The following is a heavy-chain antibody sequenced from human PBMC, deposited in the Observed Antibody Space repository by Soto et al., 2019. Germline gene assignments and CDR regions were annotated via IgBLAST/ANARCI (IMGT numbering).Heavy chain of an antibody. CDR1: GGSISTSNL. J-gene: IGHJ4*02. CDR3: ARTSKSGTRFYY. CDR2: VYHSWST. Sequence: QVQLQESGPGLVKPSGTLSLTCAVSGGSISTSNLWSWVRHPPGKGLEWIGEVYHSWSTNYNPSFKSRVAMSVDKSKNQFSLKLNSVTAADTALYYCARTSKSGTRFYYWGQGSLVTVSS. D-gene: IGHD1-1*01. V-gene: IGHV4-4*02.